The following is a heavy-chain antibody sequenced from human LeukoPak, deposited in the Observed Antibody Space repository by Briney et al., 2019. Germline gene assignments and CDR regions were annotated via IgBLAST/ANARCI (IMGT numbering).Heavy chain of an antibody. CDR1: GGSISGSY. CDR2: IYYSGST. CDR3: ARENTMVRGAFDAFDI. Sequence: SETLSVTCTVSGGSISGSYWSWIRQPPGKGLEWIGYIYYSGSTNYNPSLKSRVTILVDTSNNQFSLRLNSVTAADTAVYYCARENTMVRGAFDAFDIWGQGTMVTVSS. V-gene: IGHV4-59*01. J-gene: IGHJ3*02. D-gene: IGHD3-10*01.